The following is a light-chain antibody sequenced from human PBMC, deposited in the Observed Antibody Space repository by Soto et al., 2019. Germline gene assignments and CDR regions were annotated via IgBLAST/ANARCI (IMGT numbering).Light chain of an antibody. Sequence: QSVLTQPPSVSGAPGQRVTISCTGSSSNIGAGYDVHWYHQLPGTAPKLLMYGNSNRPSGVPDRFSGSKSGTSASLAITKLQAEDEADYYCQSYDSSLSVVFGGGTKLTVL. CDR2: GNS. CDR3: QSYDSSLSVV. CDR1: SSNIGAGYD. J-gene: IGLJ2*01. V-gene: IGLV1-40*01.